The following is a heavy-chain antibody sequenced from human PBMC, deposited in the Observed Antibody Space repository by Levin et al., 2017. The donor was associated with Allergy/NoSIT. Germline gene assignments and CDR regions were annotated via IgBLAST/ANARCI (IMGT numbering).Heavy chain of an antibody. Sequence: PSETLSLTCTVSGGSISSYYWSWIRQPPGKGLEWFGYIYYSGSTNYNPSLKSRVTISVDTSKNQFSLKLSSVTAADTAVYYCARHDYGDYVRWDYWGQGTLVTVSS. CDR1: GGSISSYY. V-gene: IGHV4-59*08. CDR2: IYYSGST. CDR3: ARHDYGDYVRWDY. D-gene: IGHD4-17*01. J-gene: IGHJ4*02.